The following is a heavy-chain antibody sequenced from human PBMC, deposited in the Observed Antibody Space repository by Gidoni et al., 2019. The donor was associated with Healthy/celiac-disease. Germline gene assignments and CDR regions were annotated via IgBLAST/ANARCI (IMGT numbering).Heavy chain of an antibody. CDR2: ISSSSSYI. J-gene: IGHJ6*02. D-gene: IGHD3-3*01. Sequence: EVQLVESGGGLVKPGGSLRLSCAASGFTFSSYSMNWVRQAPGKGLEWVSSISSSSSYIYYADSVKGRFTISRDNAKNSLYLQMNSLRAEDTAVYYCARGCWFLEWLSYYYYYGMDVWGQGTTVTVSS. V-gene: IGHV3-21*01. CDR3: ARGCWFLEWLSYYYYYGMDV. CDR1: GFTFSSYS.